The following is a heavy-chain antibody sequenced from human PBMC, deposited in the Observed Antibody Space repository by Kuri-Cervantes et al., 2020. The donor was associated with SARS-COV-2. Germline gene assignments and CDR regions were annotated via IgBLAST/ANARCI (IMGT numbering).Heavy chain of an antibody. CDR1: GGSFSGYY. Sequence: GSLRLSCAVHGGSFSGYYWGWIRQPPGKGLECIGSIYYSGSTYYNPSLKSRVTISVDTSKNQFSLKLSSVTAADTAVYYCARDPGDCSSTSCHPNWFDPWGQGTLVTVSS. V-gene: IGHV4-34*01. CDR2: IYYSGST. D-gene: IGHD2-2*01. CDR3: ARDPGDCSSTSCHPNWFDP. J-gene: IGHJ5*02.